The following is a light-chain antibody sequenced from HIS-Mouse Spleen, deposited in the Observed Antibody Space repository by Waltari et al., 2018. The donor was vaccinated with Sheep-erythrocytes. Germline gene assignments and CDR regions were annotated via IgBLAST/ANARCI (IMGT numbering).Light chain of an antibody. CDR2: DAS. J-gene: IGKJ2*01. Sequence: EIVLIQSPDTLTFSPGERATLSCRASQSVSSYLAWYQQKPGQAPRLLIYDASNRATGIPARFSGSGSGTDFTLTISSLEPEDFAVYYCQQRSNWYTFGQGTKLEIK. CDR1: QSVSSY. V-gene: IGKV3-11*01. CDR3: QQRSNWYT.